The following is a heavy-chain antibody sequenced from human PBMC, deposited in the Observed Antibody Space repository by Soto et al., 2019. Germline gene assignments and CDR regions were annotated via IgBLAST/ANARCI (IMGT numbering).Heavy chain of an antibody. Sequence: GGFLRLSCAASGFTFSSYAMSWVRQAPGKGLEWVSAISGSGGSTYYADSVKGRFTISRDNSKNTLYLQMNSLRAEDTAVYYCAKDMGYYYDSSGYYQNQDYWGQGTLVTVSS. V-gene: IGHV3-23*01. CDR1: GFTFSSYA. D-gene: IGHD3-22*01. CDR2: ISGSGGST. CDR3: AKDMGYYYDSSGYYQNQDY. J-gene: IGHJ4*02.